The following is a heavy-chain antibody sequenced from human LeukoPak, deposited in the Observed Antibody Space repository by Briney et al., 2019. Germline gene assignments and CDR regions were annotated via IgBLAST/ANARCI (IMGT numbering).Heavy chain of an antibody. J-gene: IGHJ3*02. V-gene: IGHV3-23*01. CDR1: GFTFSSYA. CDR3: VREGPRGLAFDI. CDR2: ISGSGGNT. Sequence: PGGSLRLSCAASGFTFSSYAMSWVRQAPGKGLEWVSAISGSGGNTFSADSVKGRFTISRDNSKNTLYLQMNSLRAEDTAVYYCVREGPRGLAFDIWGQGTMVTVSS.